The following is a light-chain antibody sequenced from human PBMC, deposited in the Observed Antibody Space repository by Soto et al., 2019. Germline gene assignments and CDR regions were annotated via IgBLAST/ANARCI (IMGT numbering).Light chain of an antibody. Sequence: DIPMTQSPSTLSASVGDRVTITCRASQSTSSWLAWYQQKPGKAPKVLIYDVSSLESGVPSRFSGRGSGTEFTLTINSLQPDDFATYYCQQYNTYSGTFGQGTKVEIK. CDR3: QQYNTYSGT. V-gene: IGKV1-5*01. CDR2: DVS. CDR1: QSTSSW. J-gene: IGKJ1*01.